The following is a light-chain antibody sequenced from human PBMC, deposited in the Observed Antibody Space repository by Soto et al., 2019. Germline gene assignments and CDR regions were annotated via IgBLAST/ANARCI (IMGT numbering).Light chain of an antibody. CDR2: EES. V-gene: IGKV1-39*02. CDR3: QQRADWPIT. CDR1: QSISSY. Sequence: DIEMTHSPSCLAASLVDIETITRRASQSISSYLNWYQQKPGKAPKLLIYEESTLQSGVTSRFSGSGSGKDFTLTISSLENDDFEVYYCQQRADWPITCGQGTRLEIK. J-gene: IGKJ5*01.